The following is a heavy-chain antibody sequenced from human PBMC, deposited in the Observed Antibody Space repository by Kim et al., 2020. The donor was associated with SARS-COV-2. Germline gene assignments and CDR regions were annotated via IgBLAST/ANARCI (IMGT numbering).Heavy chain of an antibody. Sequence: GGSLRLSCAASGFTVSSNYMSWVRQAPGKGLEWVSVFYSGGSTYYADSVKGRFTISRHNSKNTLYLQMNSLRAEDTAVYYCARDGYDILTGYLRWGQGTLVTVSS. D-gene: IGHD3-9*01. V-gene: IGHV3-53*04. CDR1: GFTVSSNY. CDR3: ARDGYDILTGYLR. J-gene: IGHJ4*02. CDR2: FYSGGST.